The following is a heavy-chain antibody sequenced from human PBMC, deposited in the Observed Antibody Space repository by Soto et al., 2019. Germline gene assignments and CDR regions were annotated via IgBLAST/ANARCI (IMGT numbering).Heavy chain of an antibody. CDR1: GYSFTNHG. CDR3: VRDRIAYFDPPASDQ. V-gene: IGHV1-18*01. Sequence: GASVKVSCKTSGYSFTNHGISWVRQAPGQGLEWMGWITTFNGNTNYAHKYQGRLTITADSSTSTVYMELRSLVSDDSAVYYCVRDRIAYFDPPASDQWGQGTLVTVSS. CDR2: ITTFNGNT. J-gene: IGHJ5*02. D-gene: IGHD3-9*01.